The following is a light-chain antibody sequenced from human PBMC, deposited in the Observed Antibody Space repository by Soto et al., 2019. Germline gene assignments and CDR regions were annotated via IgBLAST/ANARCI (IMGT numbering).Light chain of an antibody. J-gene: IGLJ1*01. V-gene: IGLV2-23*02. CDR1: NSDVGSYNL. CDR2: EVT. CDR3: VSYAGDSVYV. Sequence: QSALTQPASVSGSPRQSITISCTGTNSDVGSYNLVSWFQQHPGKAPKLVIYEVTKRPSGVSDRFSGSKSGNTASLTISGLQAEDEADYYCVSYAGDSVYVFGTGTKLTVL.